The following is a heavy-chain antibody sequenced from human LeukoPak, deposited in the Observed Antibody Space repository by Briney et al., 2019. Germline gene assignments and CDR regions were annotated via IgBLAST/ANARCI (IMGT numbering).Heavy chain of an antibody. CDR1: GFTFSTYT. J-gene: IGHJ4*02. CDR2: ITTSSSYI. CDR3: AKDSHWILFDD. Sequence: GGSLRLSCAASGFTFSTYTMNWVRQAPGKGLEWVSSITTSSSYIYYADSVKGRFTISRDNSKNTLHLQMNSLKDEDTAVYYCAKDSHWILFDDWGQGTLVTVSS. D-gene: IGHD2-2*03. V-gene: IGHV3-21*04.